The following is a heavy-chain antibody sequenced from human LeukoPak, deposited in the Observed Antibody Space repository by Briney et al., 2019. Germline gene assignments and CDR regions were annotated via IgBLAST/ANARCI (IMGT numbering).Heavy chain of an antibody. V-gene: IGHV4-59*12. D-gene: IGHD3-22*01. CDR2: IYDSGST. J-gene: IGHJ4*02. Sequence: SETLSLTCTVSGGSINSYYWSWIRQPPGKGLEWIGYIYDSGSTNYNPSLKSRVTISVDASKHQFFLKLSSVTAADTAVYYCARVPTYYYDSSGHHGPIDFWGQGTLVTVSS. CDR1: GGSINSYY. CDR3: ARVPTYYYDSSGHHGPIDF.